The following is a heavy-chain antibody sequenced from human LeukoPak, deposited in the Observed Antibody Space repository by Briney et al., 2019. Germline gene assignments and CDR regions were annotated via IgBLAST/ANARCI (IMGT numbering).Heavy chain of an antibody. D-gene: IGHD3-3*02. V-gene: IGHV3-53*01. J-gene: IGHJ4*02. CDR2: IYSGGIT. CDR1: GFTVSSNY. Sequence: TGGSLRLSCAASGFTVSSNYMSWVRQAPGKGLEWVSVIYSGGITYYADSVKGRFTISRDNSKNTLYLQMNSLRAEDTAVYYCARRNSISFYFDYWGQGTLVTVSS. CDR3: ARRNSISFYFDY.